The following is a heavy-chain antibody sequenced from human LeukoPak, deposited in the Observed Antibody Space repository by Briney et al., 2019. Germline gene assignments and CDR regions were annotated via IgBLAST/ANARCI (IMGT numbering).Heavy chain of an antibody. V-gene: IGHV4-34*01. CDR1: GESFSDYY. CDR2: INDSGSA. D-gene: IGHD1-26*01. J-gene: IGHJ4*02. CDR3: ARRPRNRESDGGPPGLDY. Sequence: SETLSLTCAVYGESFSDYYWTWIRQPPGKGLEWIGEINDSGSANYNPSLKSRVTISADTSKNQFSLKLSSVTAADTAVFYCARRPRNRESDGGPPGLDYWGQGILVTVSS.